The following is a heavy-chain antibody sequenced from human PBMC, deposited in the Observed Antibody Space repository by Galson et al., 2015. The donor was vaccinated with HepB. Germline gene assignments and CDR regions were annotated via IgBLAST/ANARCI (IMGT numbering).Heavy chain of an antibody. V-gene: IGHV3-74*01. CDR1: GFIFRTYW. CDR2: INPDGSDT. D-gene: IGHD1-7*01. J-gene: IGHJ4*02. CDR3: VRLGGLELV. Sequence: SLRLSCAGSGFIFRTYWMHWVRQAPGKGLVWVSRINPDGSDTTYADSVKGRFTISRDNVRNTLYLQMNSLRAEDTSVYYCVRLGGLELVWGQGTLVTVSS.